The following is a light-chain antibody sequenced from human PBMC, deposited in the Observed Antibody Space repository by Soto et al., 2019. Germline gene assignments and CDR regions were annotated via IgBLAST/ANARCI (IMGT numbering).Light chain of an antibody. Sequence: EIVLTQSPVTLPLSPGEIATLSCRASQSVNSRLAWYQHKPGQAPRLLISGASSRATGIPDRFSGSGSATDFTLTISRLEPEDFALYYCQNYGRSPINFGQGTRLEIK. J-gene: IGKJ5*01. CDR1: QSVNSR. CDR2: GAS. V-gene: IGKV3-20*01. CDR3: QNYGRSPIN.